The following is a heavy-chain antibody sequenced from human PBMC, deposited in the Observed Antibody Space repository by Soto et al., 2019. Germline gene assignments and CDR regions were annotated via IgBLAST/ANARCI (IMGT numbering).Heavy chain of an antibody. J-gene: IGHJ6*02. CDR2: ITSSGHYT. Sequence: QVQLVESGGGLVKPGGSLRLCYAASRLTFSDYYMSWIRQAPGKGLEWVSYITSSGHYTKYADSVQGRFTISRDNAKNSLYLQMNSLRAEDTAVYYCARELDGIDVWGQGTTVTVSS. V-gene: IGHV3-11*05. CDR3: ARELDGIDV. CDR1: RLTFSDYY.